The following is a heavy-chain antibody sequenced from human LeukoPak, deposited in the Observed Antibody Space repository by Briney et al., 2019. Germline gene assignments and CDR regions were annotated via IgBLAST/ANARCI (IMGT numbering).Heavy chain of an antibody. V-gene: IGHV3-53*01. CDR2: IYRGGST. Sequence: PGGSLRLSCAVSGFTVSSNYMTWVRQAPGKGLEWVSVIYRGGSTYYADSVKGRFTISRDSSKNTVYLQMNSLRAGDTAVYYCATGAGDNWYFDLWGRGTLVTVSS. CDR3: ATGAGDNWYFDL. D-gene: IGHD3-16*01. CDR1: GFTVSSNY. J-gene: IGHJ2*01.